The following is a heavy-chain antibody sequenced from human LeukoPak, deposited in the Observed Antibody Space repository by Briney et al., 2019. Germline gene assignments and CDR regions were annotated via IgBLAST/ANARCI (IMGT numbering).Heavy chain of an antibody. V-gene: IGHV4-31*03. CDR1: GGSISSGGYY. J-gene: IGHJ4*02. D-gene: IGHD2-2*01. CDR2: IYYSGST. CDR3: ARDGVRYQLPL. Sequence: PSETLSLTCTVSGGSISSGGYYWSWIRQHPGKGLEWIGYIYYSGSTYYNPSLKSRVTISVDTSKNQFSLKLSSVTAADTAVYYCARDGVRYQLPLWGQGTLVTVSS.